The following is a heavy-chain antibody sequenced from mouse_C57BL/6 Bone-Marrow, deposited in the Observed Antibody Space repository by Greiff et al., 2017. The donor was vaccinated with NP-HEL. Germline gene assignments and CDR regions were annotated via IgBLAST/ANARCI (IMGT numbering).Heavy chain of an antibody. V-gene: IGHV1-15*01. Sequence: VKLMESGAELVRPGASVTLSCKASGYTFTDYEMHWVSQTPVHGLEWIGAIGPESGGSASNQEYTGKAILTADKSSSTAYMELRGLASEDSAVYYCTTLSGPFAYWGQGTLVTVSA. J-gene: IGHJ3*01. CDR3: TTLSGPFAY. D-gene: IGHD6-2*01. CDR1: GYTFTDYE. CDR2: IGPESGGS.